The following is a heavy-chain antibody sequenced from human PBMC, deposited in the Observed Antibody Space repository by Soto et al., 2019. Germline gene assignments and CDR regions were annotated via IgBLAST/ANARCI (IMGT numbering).Heavy chain of an antibody. CDR2: INHSGST. CDR3: ARNTYYYDSSGYYPNNWFDP. J-gene: IGHJ5*02. V-gene: IGHV4-34*01. Sequence: QVQLQQWGAGLLKPSETLSLTCAVYGGSFSGYYWSWIRQPPGKGLEWIGEINHSGSTNYNPSLKRRVTISVDTSKNQFSLKLSSVTAADTAVYDCARNTYYYDSSGYYPNNWFDPWGQGTLVTVSS. CDR1: GGSFSGYY. D-gene: IGHD3-22*01.